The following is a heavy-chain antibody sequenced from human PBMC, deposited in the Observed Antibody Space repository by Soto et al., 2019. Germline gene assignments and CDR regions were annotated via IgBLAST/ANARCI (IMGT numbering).Heavy chain of an antibody. D-gene: IGHD6-13*01. J-gene: IGHJ6*02. CDR2: INAGNGNT. CDR3: ASSNIVAAPYGMDV. Sequence: ASVKVSCKASGYTFTRYAMHWVREAPGQRLEWMGWINAGNGNTKYSQKFQGRVTITRDTSASTAYMELSSLRSEDTAVYYCASSNIVAAPYGMDVWGQGTTVTVSS. V-gene: IGHV1-3*01. CDR1: GYTFTRYA.